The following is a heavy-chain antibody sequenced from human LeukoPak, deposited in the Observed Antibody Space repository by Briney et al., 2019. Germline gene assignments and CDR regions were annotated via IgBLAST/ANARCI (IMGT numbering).Heavy chain of an antibody. CDR3: ARDLSSSSWRYYFDY. V-gene: IGHV1-69*06. J-gene: IGHJ4*02. Sequence: ASVKVSCKASGGTFSSYAISWVRQAPGQGLEWMGGIIPIFGTANYAQKFQGRVTITADKSTSTAYMELSSLRSEDTAVYYCARDLSSSSWRYYFDYWGQGTLVTVSS. CDR1: GGTFSSYA. CDR2: IIPIFGTA. D-gene: IGHD6-13*01.